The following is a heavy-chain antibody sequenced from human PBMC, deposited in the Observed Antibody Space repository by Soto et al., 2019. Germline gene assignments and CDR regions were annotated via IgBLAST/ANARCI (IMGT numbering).Heavy chain of an antibody. CDR1: GFTFSYDW. V-gene: IGHV3-74*01. J-gene: IGHJ3*01. CDR3: ARGDRGAFDL. CDR2: IHSDGSST. Sequence: EVQLVESGGGLVQPGESLRLSCAASGFTFSYDWMHWVRQAPGKGLVWVSRIHSDGSSTTYADSVKGRFTSSRDNARNTLYLQMNSLRDEDTAVYYCARGDRGAFDLWGQGTVVTVSS. D-gene: IGHD1-26*01.